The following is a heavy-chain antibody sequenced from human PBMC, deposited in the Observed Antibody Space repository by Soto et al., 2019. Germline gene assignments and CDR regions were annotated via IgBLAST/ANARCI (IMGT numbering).Heavy chain of an antibody. J-gene: IGHJ4*02. CDR3: ARVPAIAVAGTIDY. CDR2: ISAYNGNT. V-gene: IGHV1-18*01. Sequence: GASVKVSCKASGYTFTSYGISWVRQAPGQGLEWMGWISAYNGNTNYAQKLQGRVTMTTDTSTSTAYMELRSLRSDDTAVYYCARVPAIAVAGTIDYWGQGTLVTVSS. CDR1: GYTFTSYG. D-gene: IGHD6-19*01.